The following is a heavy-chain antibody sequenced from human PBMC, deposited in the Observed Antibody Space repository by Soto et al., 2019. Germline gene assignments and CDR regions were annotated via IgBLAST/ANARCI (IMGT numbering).Heavy chain of an antibody. CDR2: IIPIFGTA. V-gene: IGHV1-69*01. J-gene: IGHJ6*02. Sequence: GGSVKLSFEASGGTFSSYAISWVRQAPGQGLEWMGGIIPIFGTANYAQKFQGRVTITADESTSTAYMELSSLRSEDTAVYYCARDQTTRYYYGMDVWGQGTTVTVSS. D-gene: IGHD1-7*01. CDR1: GGTFSSYA. CDR3: ARDQTTRYYYGMDV.